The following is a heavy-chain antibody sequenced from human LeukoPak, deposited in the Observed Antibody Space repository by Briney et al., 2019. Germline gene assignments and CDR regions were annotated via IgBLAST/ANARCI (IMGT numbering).Heavy chain of an antibody. J-gene: IGHJ3*02. Sequence: SETLSHTRTVSGVSISSYYWSWIRQPPGKGLEWIGYIYYSGSTNYNPSLKSRVTISVDTSENQFFLKLSSVTAADTAVYYCARRSRMTTIDAFDIWGQGTMVTVSS. CDR1: GVSISSYY. CDR3: ARRSRMTTIDAFDI. CDR2: IYYSGST. V-gene: IGHV4-59*08. D-gene: IGHD5-24*01.